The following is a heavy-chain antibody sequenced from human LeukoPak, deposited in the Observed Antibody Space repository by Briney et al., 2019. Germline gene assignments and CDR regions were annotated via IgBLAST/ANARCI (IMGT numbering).Heavy chain of an antibody. CDR1: GYSISSGYY. J-gene: IGHJ4*02. CDR2: IYHSGST. CDR3: ARQDYYDSSGPTDYFDY. V-gene: IGHV4-38-2*01. D-gene: IGHD3-22*01. Sequence: SETLSLTCAVSGYSISSGYYGGWIRQPPGKGLEWIGSIYHSGSTYYNPSLKSRVTISVDTSKNQFSLKLSSVTAADTAVYYCARQDYYDSSGPTDYFDYWGQGTLVTVSS.